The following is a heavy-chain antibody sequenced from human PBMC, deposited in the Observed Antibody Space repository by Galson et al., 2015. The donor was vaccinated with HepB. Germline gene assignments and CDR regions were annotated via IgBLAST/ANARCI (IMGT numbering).Heavy chain of an antibody. J-gene: IGHJ4*02. D-gene: IGHD3-22*01. Sequence: EWVSSISSSSSYIYYADSVKGRFTISRDNAKNSLYLQMNSLRAEDTAVYYCARSNSSGYFYYWGQGTLVTVSS. CDR2: ISSSSSYI. CDR3: ARSNSSGYFYY. V-gene: IGHV3-21*01.